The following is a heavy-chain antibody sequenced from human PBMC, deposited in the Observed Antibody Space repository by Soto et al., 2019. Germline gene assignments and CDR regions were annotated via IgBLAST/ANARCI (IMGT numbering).Heavy chain of an antibody. J-gene: IGHJ6*02. CDR3: ARDPYDSWREGMDV. D-gene: IGHD3-3*01. CDR2: MSSTSSYR. CDR1: GLTFSRYS. V-gene: IGHV3-21*01. Sequence: EVQLVESGGGLVKPGGSLRLSCAASGLTFSRYSMNWVRQAPGKGLEWVSVMSSTSSYRYYVDSVKGRFTISRDNAKKSLYLPMTSLRVEDPAVYYCARDPYDSWREGMDVWGQGTTVTVSS.